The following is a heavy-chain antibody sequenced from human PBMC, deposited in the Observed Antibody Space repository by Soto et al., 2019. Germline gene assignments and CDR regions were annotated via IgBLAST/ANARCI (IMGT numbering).Heavy chain of an antibody. V-gene: IGHV3-21*05. D-gene: IGHD3-22*01. Sequence: SLRLSCAASGFTFSTYSMNWVRQAPGKGLEWVSYISSSSSYIYYADSVKGRFTISRDNAKNSLYLRMNSLRAEDTAVYYCARPPNYYDSRGYYGYWGQGTLVTVSS. CDR1: GFTFSTYS. CDR2: ISSSSSYI. CDR3: ARPPNYYDSRGYYGY. J-gene: IGHJ4*02.